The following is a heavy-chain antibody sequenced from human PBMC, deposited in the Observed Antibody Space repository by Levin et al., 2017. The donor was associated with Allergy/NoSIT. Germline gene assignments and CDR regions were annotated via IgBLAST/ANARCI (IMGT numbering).Heavy chain of an antibody. J-gene: IGHJ4*02. CDR3: AVRPKDYSDGLHEI. CDR1: GYSFATYW. D-gene: IGHD4-17*01. V-gene: IGHV5-10-1*01. CDR2: MDPRDSWT. Sequence: GGSLRLSCKTSGYSFATYWIMWVRQVPGKGLQWLGIMDPRDSWTNYSPSFRGHISISADKSNDIAYLQWTSLVGSDTAMYYCAVRPKDYSDGLHEIWGQGTLVTVSS.